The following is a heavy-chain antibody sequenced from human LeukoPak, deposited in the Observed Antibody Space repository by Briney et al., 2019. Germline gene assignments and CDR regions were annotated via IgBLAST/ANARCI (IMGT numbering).Heavy chain of an antibody. CDR1: GYTFTSYG. V-gene: IGHV1-18*01. D-gene: IGHD6-6*01. CDR3: ARGGIAARPLGAFDI. CDR2: ISAYNGNT. Sequence: ASVKVSCKASGYTFTSYGISWVRQAPGQGLEWMGWISAYNGNTNYAQKLQGRVTMTTDTSTSTAYMELRSLRSGDTAVYYCARGGIAARPLGAFDIWGQGTMVTVSS. J-gene: IGHJ3*02.